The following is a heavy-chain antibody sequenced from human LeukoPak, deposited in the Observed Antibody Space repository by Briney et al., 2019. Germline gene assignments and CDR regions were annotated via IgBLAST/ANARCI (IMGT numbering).Heavy chain of an antibody. J-gene: IGHJ4*02. CDR3: AKRGYDYGDSYFDY. Sequence: GGSLRLSCAASGFTFSNAWMSWVRQAPGKGLEWVSGISGSGGSTYYADSVKGRVTISRDNSKNTLYLQMNSLRAEDTAVYYCAKRGYDYGDSYFDYWGQGTLVTVSS. CDR1: GFTFSNAW. V-gene: IGHV3-23*01. D-gene: IGHD4-17*01. CDR2: ISGSGGST.